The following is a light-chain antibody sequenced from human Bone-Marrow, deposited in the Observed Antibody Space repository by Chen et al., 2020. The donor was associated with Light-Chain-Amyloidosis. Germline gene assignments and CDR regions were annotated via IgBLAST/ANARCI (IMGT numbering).Light chain of an antibody. CDR3: QSYQGSSQGV. V-gene: IGLV6-57*01. J-gene: IGLJ3*02. CDR1: SGSIATNS. Sequence: NSMLTQPHSVSESPGKTVIISCTRSSGSIATNSVQWYQQRPGSSPTTVIYEDDQRPSGVPDRFSGSLDRSSNSASLTISGLKTEDEADYYCQSYQGSSQGVFGGGTKLTVL. CDR2: EDD.